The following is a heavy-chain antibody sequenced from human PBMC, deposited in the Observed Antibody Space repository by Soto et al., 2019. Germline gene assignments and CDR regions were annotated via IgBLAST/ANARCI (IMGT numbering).Heavy chain of an antibody. Sequence: QVQLVQSGAEVKKPGSSVKVSCKASGGTFSSYAISWVRQAPGQGLEWMGGIIPIFGTANYAQKFQGRVTMTADEATSTAYMELRSLRSEDTAVYYCAGGYSSGWSSKRVRDYYYYYGMDVWGQGTTVTVSS. D-gene: IGHD6-19*01. CDR3: AGGYSSGWSSKRVRDYYYYYGMDV. CDR2: IIPIFGTA. J-gene: IGHJ6*02. CDR1: GGTFSSYA. V-gene: IGHV1-69*12.